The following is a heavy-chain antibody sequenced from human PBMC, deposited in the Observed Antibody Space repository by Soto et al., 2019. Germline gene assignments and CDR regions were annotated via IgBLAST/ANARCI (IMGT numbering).Heavy chain of an antibody. V-gene: IGHV3-7*01. J-gene: IGHJ4*02. D-gene: IGHD3-9*01. CDR3: ARDRLGNPTTY. CDR1: GFTFSSSW. CDR2: INQDGSEK. Sequence: GGSLRLSCVASGFTFSSSWMTWVRQAPGKGLEWVANINQDGSEKNYVDSVKGRFTISRDNTKNSLFLEMNSLRAEDTAVYYCARDRLGNPTTYWAQGTLVTVSS.